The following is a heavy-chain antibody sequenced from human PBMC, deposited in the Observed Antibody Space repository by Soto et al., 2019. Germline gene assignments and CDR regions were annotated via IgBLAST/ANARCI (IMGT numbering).Heavy chain of an antibody. CDR3: GKGIIVVVTAIRPDDNFGV. J-gene: IGHJ3*01. CDR1: GFTFNTFA. V-gene: IGHV3-23*01. Sequence: EVQILESGGGLVHPGGSLRLSCAASGFTFNTFAMNWVRQAPGQGLEWVAAFSGSGGTTYYADPQKGRFTISRDTSENHQYLQINSLRAKDTAVYYWGKGIIVVVTAIRPDDNFGVWGQGTMGTVSS. CDR2: FSGSGGTT. D-gene: IGHD2-21*02.